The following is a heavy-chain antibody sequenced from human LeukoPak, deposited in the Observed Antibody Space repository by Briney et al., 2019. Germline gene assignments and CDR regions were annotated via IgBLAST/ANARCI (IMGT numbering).Heavy chain of an antibody. V-gene: IGHV1-2*02. Sequence: ASVKVSCKASGYTFTGYYMHWVRQAPGQGLEWMGWINPNSGGTNYAQKFQGRVTMTRDTSISTAYMELSRLRPDDTAVYYCARDLGECSGGSCYSPYFDYWGQGTLVTVSS. CDR3: ARDLGECSGGSCYSPYFDY. CDR2: INPNSGGT. D-gene: IGHD2-15*01. CDR1: GYTFTGYY. J-gene: IGHJ4*02.